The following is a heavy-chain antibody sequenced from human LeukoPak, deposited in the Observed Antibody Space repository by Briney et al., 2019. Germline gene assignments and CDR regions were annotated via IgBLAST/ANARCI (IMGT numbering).Heavy chain of an antibody. J-gene: IGHJ3*02. D-gene: IGHD4-17*01. CDR2: ISSSSETI. V-gene: IGHV3-48*04. Sequence: PGGSLRLSCAASGFTFSSYSMNWVRQAPGKGLEWLSYISSSSETIYYADSVKGRFTISRDNAKNSLYLQMNSLRAEDTAVYYCAKDPNGDSLGAFDIWGQGTMVTVSS. CDR3: AKDPNGDSLGAFDI. CDR1: GFTFSSYS.